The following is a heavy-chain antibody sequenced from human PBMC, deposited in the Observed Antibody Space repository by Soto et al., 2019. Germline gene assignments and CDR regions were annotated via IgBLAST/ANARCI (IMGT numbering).Heavy chain of an antibody. V-gene: IGHV1-2*02. J-gene: IGHJ4*02. CDR1: GYTFTANY. CDR3: ARDWGYTDRRYYFDY. CDR2: IDPNSGGT. Sequence: ASVKVSCKDSGYTFTANYVHWVREGPGQGFECMGWIDPNSGGTNYAQSFHERVTMARDTSISTAYMELSGLRFDDTAVYYCARDWGYTDRRYYFDYWGQGTLVTVSS. D-gene: IGHD2-2*02.